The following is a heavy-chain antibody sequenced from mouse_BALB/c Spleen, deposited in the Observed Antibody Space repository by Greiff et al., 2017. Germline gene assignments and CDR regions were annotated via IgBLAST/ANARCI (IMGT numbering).Heavy chain of an antibody. Sequence: QVQLKESGAELVRPGVSVKISCKGSGYTFTDYAMHWVKQSHAKSLEWIGVISTYYGDASYNQKFKGKATMTVDKSSSTAYMELARLTSEDSAIYYCARQITTGAWFADWGQGTLVTVSA. J-gene: IGHJ3*01. CDR2: ISTYYGDA. D-gene: IGHD2-4*01. V-gene: IGHV1S137*01. CDR1: GYTFTDYA. CDR3: ARQITTGAWFAD.